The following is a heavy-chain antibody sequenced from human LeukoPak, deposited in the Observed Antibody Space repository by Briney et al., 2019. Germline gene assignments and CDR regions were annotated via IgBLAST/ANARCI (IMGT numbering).Heavy chain of an antibody. CDR1: GFTFSSYG. J-gene: IGHJ4*02. V-gene: IGHV3-33*01. Sequence: PGGSLRLSCAASGFTFSSYGLHWVRQAPAKGLEWVAVIWSDGSDKYYADSVKGRFTISRDNSKNTLYLQMNSLRADDTALYYCARHHYYFDHWGQGTLVTVSS. CDR3: ARHHYYFDH. CDR2: IWSDGSDK.